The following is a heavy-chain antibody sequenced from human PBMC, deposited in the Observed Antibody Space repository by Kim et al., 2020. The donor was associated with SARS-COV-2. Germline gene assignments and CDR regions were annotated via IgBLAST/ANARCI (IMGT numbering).Heavy chain of an antibody. J-gene: IGHJ2*01. Sequence: SETLSLTCTVSGGSISSYYWSWIRQPPGKGLEWIGYIYYSGSTNYNPSLKSRVTISVDTSKNQFSLKLSSVTAADTAVYYCARRALTYYYDSSGYYANLFWYFDLWGRGTLVTVSS. D-gene: IGHD3-22*01. V-gene: IGHV4-59*08. CDR1: GGSISSYY. CDR3: ARRALTYYYDSSGYYANLFWYFDL. CDR2: IYYSGST.